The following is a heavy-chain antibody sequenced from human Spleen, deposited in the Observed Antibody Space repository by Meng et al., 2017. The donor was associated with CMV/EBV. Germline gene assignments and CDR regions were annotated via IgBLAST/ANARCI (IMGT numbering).Heavy chain of an antibody. J-gene: IGHJ4*02. V-gene: IGHV3-30-3*01. Sequence: GGSLRLSCAASGFTFSSYAMHWVRQAPGKGLEWVAVISYDGSNKYCADSVKGRFTISRDNSKNTLYLQMNSLRAEDTAVYYCARDYNTVTTRGYYFDYWGQGTLVTVSS. CDR3: ARDYNTVTTRGYYFDY. CDR2: ISYDGSNK. D-gene: IGHD4-17*01. CDR1: GFTFSSYA.